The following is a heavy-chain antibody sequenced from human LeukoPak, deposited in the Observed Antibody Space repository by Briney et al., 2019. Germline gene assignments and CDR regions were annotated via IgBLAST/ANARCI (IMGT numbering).Heavy chain of an antibody. D-gene: IGHD1-26*01. CDR1: GFTFSSYN. Sequence: GGSLRLSCAASGFTFSSYNMNWVRQAPGKAMEWVSSITSSATYIFYADSVKGRFTISRDNAKNSLYLQMDSLGPEDTAVYYCARDPYSGNYMDVWGKGTTVTISS. CDR2: ITSSATYI. J-gene: IGHJ6*03. CDR3: ARDPYSGNYMDV. V-gene: IGHV3-21*01.